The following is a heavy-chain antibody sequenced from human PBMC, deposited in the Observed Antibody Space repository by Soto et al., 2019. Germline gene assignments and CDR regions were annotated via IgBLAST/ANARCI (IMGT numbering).Heavy chain of an antibody. J-gene: IGHJ4*01. CDR3: VKDSYADFHRVLSTAEYFGDY. Sequence: EVQLVESGGGLVRPGRSLRLSCTASGFTFDDYAMHWVRQAPGRGLEWVSGITWNSGNIAYADSVKGRFTIARDDDNNSLYLQMNSLRPDDTALYYCVKDSYADFHRVLSTAEYFGDYGGHGTVVTVSS. V-gene: IGHV3-9*01. CDR2: ITWNSGNI. CDR1: GFTFDDYA. D-gene: IGHD2-2*01.